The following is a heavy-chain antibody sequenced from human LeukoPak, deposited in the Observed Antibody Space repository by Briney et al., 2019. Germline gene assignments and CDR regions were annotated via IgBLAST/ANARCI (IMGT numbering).Heavy chain of an antibody. D-gene: IGHD2-2*01. Sequence: ASVKVSCKASGYTFTTYTIHWVRQAPGHRLAWMGWISAGNGNTKYSRKFQGRVTITRDTYASTAYMELSSLRSEDTAVYYCARQLPYLQFDHWGQGTLVTVSS. J-gene: IGHJ4*02. CDR2: ISAGNGNT. V-gene: IGHV1-3*01. CDR3: ARQLPYLQFDH. CDR1: GYTFTTYT.